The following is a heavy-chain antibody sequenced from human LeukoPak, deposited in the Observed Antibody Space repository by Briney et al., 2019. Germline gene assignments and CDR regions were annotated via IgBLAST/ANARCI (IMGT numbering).Heavy chain of an antibody. Sequence: GASVKVSCTASGYTFTGYYMHWVRQAPGQGLEWMGRINPNSGGTNYAQKFQGRVTMTRDTSISTAYMELRRLRSDDTAVYYCAIQHPTVGATGNYWGQRTLVTVSS. CDR3: AIQHPTVGATGNY. J-gene: IGHJ4*02. CDR2: INPNSGGT. D-gene: IGHD1-26*01. CDR1: GYTFTGYY. V-gene: IGHV1-2*06.